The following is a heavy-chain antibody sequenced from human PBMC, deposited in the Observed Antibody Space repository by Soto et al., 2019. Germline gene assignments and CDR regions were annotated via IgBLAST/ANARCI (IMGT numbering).Heavy chain of an antibody. J-gene: IGHJ6*03. Sequence: QVQLVQSGAEVKMPGASVKVSCKASGYTFTSYDINWVRQATGQGLEWMGWMNPNSGNTGYAQKFQGRVTMTRNTSISTAYMELSSLRSEDTAVYYCARGIVVVPAASYYYYYMDVWGKGTTVTVSS. CDR1: GYTFTSYD. CDR3: ARGIVVVPAASYYYYYMDV. D-gene: IGHD2-2*01. CDR2: MNPNSGNT. V-gene: IGHV1-8*01.